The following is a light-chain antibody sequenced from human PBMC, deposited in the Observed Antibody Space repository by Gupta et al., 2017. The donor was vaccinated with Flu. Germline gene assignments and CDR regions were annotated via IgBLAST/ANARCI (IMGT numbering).Light chain of an antibody. V-gene: IGLV1-44*01. J-gene: IGLJ3*02. CDR1: RSNIGTDT. Sequence: SVLTQPPSASGTPGQRVTISCSGSRSNIGTDTVSWYQQLPGTAPNLLIYRNNQRPSGVPARFSCATSCASASLVISALQSEDEADDYWSASDATLNARWVFGGGTKLTV. CDR2: RNN. CDR3: SASDATLNARWV.